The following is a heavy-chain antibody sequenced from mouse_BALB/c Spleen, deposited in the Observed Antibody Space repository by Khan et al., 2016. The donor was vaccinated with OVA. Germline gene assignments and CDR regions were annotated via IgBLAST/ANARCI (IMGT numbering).Heavy chain of an antibody. Sequence: VQLQQSGPELVKPGASVKISCKASGYSFTGYFMNWVMQSHGKSLEWIGRINPHVGETLFNPKFKDKATLTVDESSSTAYMELRSLTSEDSAVYCCARVYRSDFDYWGQGTTLTVSS. CDR3: ARVYRSDFDY. V-gene: IGHV1-20*01. CDR1: GYSFTGYF. J-gene: IGHJ2*01. D-gene: IGHD1-1*01. CDR2: INPHVGET.